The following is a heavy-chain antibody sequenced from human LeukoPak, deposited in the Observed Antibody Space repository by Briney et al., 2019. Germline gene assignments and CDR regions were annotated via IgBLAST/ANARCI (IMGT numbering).Heavy chain of an antibody. D-gene: IGHD4-23*01. Sequence: PSQTLSLTCTVSGGSISSGSYYWSWIRQTAGKGLEWIGRIYTSGSTNYNPSLKSRVTISVDTSKNQFSLKLSSVTAADTAVYYCARDLITVVTPGWYYYYGMDVWGQGTTVTVSS. CDR1: GGSISSGSYY. CDR2: IYTSGST. CDR3: ARDLITVVTPGWYYYYGMDV. J-gene: IGHJ6*02. V-gene: IGHV4-61*02.